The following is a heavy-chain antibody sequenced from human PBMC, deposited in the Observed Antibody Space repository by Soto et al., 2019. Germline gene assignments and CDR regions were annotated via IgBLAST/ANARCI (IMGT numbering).Heavy chain of an antibody. V-gene: IGHV3-30*03. CDR2: ISYDGSNK. CDR1: GFTFSRYG. CDR3: AILIAGARTIAIDF. Sequence: GGSLRLSCAGSGFTFSRYGMHWVRQAPGKGLEWVAVISYDGSNKYYAESVKDRFTISRDNYKNTLYLQINNLRAEDTDVYYCAILIAGARTIAIDFWGQGTLVTVSS. D-gene: IGHD6-19*01. J-gene: IGHJ4*02.